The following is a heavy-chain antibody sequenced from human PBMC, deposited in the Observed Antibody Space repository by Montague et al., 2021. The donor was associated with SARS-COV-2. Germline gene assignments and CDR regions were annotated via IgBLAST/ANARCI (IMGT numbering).Heavy chain of an antibody. CDR3: ARWGEYYDSPYYYYAMDV. J-gene: IGHJ6*02. CDR2: NSYSGSN. Sequence: SETLSLTCTVSGGSISPYYWSWIRQSPGKGLECIGYNSYSGSNDYNPSLKSRVTISIDTSMNQFSLMLSSVTAADTAVYYCARWGEYYDSPYYYYAMDVWGQGTTVAVSS. V-gene: IGHV4-59*12. D-gene: IGHD3-3*01. CDR1: GGSISPYY.